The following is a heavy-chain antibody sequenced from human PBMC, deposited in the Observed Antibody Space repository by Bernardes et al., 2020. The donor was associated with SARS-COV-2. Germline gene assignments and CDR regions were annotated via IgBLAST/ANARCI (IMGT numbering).Heavy chain of an antibody. J-gene: IGHJ4*02. D-gene: IGHD6-13*01. CDR1: SDSIRSYY. CDR2: IYHSGST. Sequence: SETLSLTCTVSSDSIRSYYWSWIRQPPGQGLEWIGYIYHSGSTKYKPSLKSRVTISADTSNSQFSLKLSSVTAADTAVYYCARGFGSNWYYFDYWGQGILVTGSS. CDR3: ARGFGSNWYYFDY. V-gene: IGHV4-59*01.